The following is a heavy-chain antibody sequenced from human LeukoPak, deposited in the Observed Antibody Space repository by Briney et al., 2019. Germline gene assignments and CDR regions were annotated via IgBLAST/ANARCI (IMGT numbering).Heavy chain of an antibody. V-gene: IGHV4-61*02. D-gene: IGHD1-20*01. J-gene: IGHJ5*02. CDR1: GGSISSAGFY. CDR3: VRDGGTFITETSTDRHNWLDP. CDR2: KQTREIV. Sequence: SQTLSLTCTVSGGSISSAGFYWSWIRQSAGKGLEWIGRKQTREIVSYNHSLRGRVTISIDTSKNQFSLRLTSVTAADTGVYYCVRDGGTFITETSTDRHNWLDPWGQGIPVTVSS.